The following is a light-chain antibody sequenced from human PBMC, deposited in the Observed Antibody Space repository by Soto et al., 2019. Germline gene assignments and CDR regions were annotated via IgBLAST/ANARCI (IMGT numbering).Light chain of an antibody. Sequence: EIVMTQSPATLSVSPGERAALSCRASQSVSSNFAWYQQKPGQAPRLLIYGASTRATGIPARFSGSGSGTDFALTISSLQSEDFAVYCCHQYNNWPYTFGQGTKLEIK. CDR3: HQYNNWPYT. V-gene: IGKV3-15*01. J-gene: IGKJ2*01. CDR2: GAS. CDR1: QSVSSN.